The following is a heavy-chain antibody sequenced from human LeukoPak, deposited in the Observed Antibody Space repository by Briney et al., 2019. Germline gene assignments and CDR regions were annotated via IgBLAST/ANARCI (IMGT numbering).Heavy chain of an antibody. CDR1: GFTFSSYA. D-gene: IGHD2-15*01. CDR3: AKGYCSGGSCFFDY. J-gene: IGHJ4*02. CDR2: ISGSGGST. Sequence: GGSLRLSCAASGFTFSSYAMSWVRQAPGKGLEWVSAISGSGGSTYHADSVKGRFTISRDNSKNTLYLQMNSLRAEDTAVYYCAKGYCSGGSCFFDYWGQGTLVPVSS. V-gene: IGHV3-23*01.